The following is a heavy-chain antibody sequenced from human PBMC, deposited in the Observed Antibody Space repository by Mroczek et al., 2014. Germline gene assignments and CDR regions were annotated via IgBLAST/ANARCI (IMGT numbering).Heavy chain of an antibody. CDR1: GGSISSYY. CDR2: IYYSGST. CDR3: ARERTDYGDYGIDY. D-gene: IGHD4-17*01. V-gene: IGHV4-59*01. J-gene: IGHJ4*02. Sequence: QVQLVESGPGLVKPSETLSLTCTVSGGSISSYYWSWIRQPPGKGLEWIGYIYYSGSTNYNPSLKSRVTISVDTSKNQFSLKLSSVTAADTAVYYCARERTDYGDYGIDYWGQGTLVTVSS.